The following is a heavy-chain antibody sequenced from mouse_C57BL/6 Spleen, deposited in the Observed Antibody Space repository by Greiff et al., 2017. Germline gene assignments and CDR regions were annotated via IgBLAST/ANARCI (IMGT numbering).Heavy chain of an antibody. D-gene: IGHD2-4*01. CDR1: GYTFTSYW. CDR3: ARLPYDYDGWFAY. CDR2: INPSSGYT. J-gene: IGHJ3*01. Sequence: QVQLQQSGAELAKPGASVKLSCKASGYTFTSYWMHWVKQRPGQGLEWIGYINPSSGYTKYNQKFKDKATLTADKSSSTAYVQLSSLTYEDSAVYYCARLPYDYDGWFAYWGQGTLVTVSA. V-gene: IGHV1-7*01.